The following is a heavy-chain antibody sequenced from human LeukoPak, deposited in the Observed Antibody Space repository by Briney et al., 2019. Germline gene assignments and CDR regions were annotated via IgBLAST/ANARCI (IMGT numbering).Heavy chain of an antibody. Sequence: SQTLSLTCTVSGGSISSDSYYWRWIRQPGGKGLEWIGRIYTSGSTNYNPPLKSRVTISVDTSKNQFSLKLSSVTAADTAVYYCAREARIAVAGTDYWGQGTLVTVSS. D-gene: IGHD6-19*01. CDR1: GGSISSDSYY. CDR2: IYTSGST. J-gene: IGHJ4*02. V-gene: IGHV4-61*02. CDR3: AREARIAVAGTDY.